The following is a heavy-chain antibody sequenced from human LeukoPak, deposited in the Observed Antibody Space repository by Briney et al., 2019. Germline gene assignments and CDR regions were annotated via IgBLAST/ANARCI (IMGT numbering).Heavy chain of an antibody. CDR2: IYYSGST. V-gene: IGHV4-39*07. CDR1: GGSISSSSYH. J-gene: IGHJ6*03. CDR3: ARAHLGYCSGGSCCPYYMDV. D-gene: IGHD2-15*01. Sequence: SETLSLTCTVSGGSISSSSYHWGWIRQPPGKGLQWIGSIYYSGSTNYNPSLKSRVTISVDTSKNQFSLKLSSVTAADTAVYYCARAHLGYCSGGSCCPYYMDVWGKGTTVTVSS.